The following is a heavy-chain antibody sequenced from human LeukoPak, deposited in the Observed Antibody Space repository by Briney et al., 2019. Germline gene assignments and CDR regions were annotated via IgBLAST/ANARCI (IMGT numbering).Heavy chain of an antibody. CDR2: IRYDGSNK. V-gene: IGHV3-30*02. Sequence: EGSLRLSCAASGFTFSSYGMHWVRQAPGKGLEWVAFIRYDGSNKYYADSVKGRFTISRDNSKNTLYLQMNSLRAEDTAVYYCARGSVGAKLRLGELSYLYYFDYWGQGTLVTVSS. CDR3: ARGSVGAKLRLGELSYLYYFDY. CDR1: GFTFSSYG. J-gene: IGHJ4*02. D-gene: IGHD3-16*02.